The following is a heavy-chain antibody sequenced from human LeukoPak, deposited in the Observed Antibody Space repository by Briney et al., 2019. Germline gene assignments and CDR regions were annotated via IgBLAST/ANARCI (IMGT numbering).Heavy chain of an antibody. V-gene: IGHV2-5*01. Sequence: SGPTLVKPTQTLTLTCTFSGFSLTTNGVGVGWIRQPPGKALEWLALIYWNDDKRYSPSLETRLTITKDTSKNQVVLTMTNMDPVDTATYYCAHRLDWDLVFDYWGQGTLATVSS. CDR1: GFSLTTNGVG. CDR2: IYWNDDK. J-gene: IGHJ4*02. CDR3: AHRLDWDLVFDY. D-gene: IGHD3-9*01.